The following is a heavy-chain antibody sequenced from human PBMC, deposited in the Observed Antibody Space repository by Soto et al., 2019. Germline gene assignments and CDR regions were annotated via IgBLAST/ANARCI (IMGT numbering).Heavy chain of an antibody. CDR2: IKSKTDGGTT. CDR1: GFTFSNAW. CDR3: TTASGRFLEWLLFYMDV. J-gene: IGHJ6*03. Sequence: GGSLRRSCAASGFTFSNAWMSWVRQAPGKGLEWVGRIKSKTDGGTTDYAAPVKGRFTISRDDSKNTLHLQMNSLKTEDTAVYYRTTASGRFLEWLLFYMDVWGKGTTVTVSS. V-gene: IGHV3-15*01. D-gene: IGHD3-3*01.